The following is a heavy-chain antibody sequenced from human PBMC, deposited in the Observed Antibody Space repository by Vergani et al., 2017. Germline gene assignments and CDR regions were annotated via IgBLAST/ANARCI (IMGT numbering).Heavy chain of an antibody. CDR1: GFDFTNSA. CDR2: ITRGSKSI. J-gene: IGHJ4*02. V-gene: IGHV3-21*01. D-gene: IGHD5-18*01. CDR3: ARTRSPIAMIRQFEQ. Sequence: EVQLVESGGGVVKPGGSLTISCATSGFDFTNSAMSWIRQVPGRGLQWVSSITRGSKSIYYADSVKGRFTITRDDVKKSLLLRMNNLKVDDTAIYYCARTRSPIAMIRQFEQWGQGTLVTVSS.